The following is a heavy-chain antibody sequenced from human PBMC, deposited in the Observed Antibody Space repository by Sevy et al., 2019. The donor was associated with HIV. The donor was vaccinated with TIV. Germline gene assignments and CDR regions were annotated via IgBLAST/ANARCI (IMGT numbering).Heavy chain of an antibody. Sequence: GSVKVSCKASGYTFIHYGIAWVRQAPGQGLEWMGWISSYNGKTNYAQKIQGRVTMTTDTSTSTAYMEVRGLRSDDTAVYYCAREQGRGYSPDYYYYYMDLWGKGTTVTVSS. D-gene: IGHD4-4*01. CDR3: AREQGRGYSPDYYYYYMDL. CDR2: ISSYNGKT. V-gene: IGHV1-18*01. CDR1: GYTFIHYG. J-gene: IGHJ6*03.